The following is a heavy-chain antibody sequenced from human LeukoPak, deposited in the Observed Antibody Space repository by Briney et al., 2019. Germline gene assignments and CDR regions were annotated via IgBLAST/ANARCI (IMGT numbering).Heavy chain of an antibody. D-gene: IGHD2/OR15-2a*01. V-gene: IGHV4-30-4*08. CDR2: IYYSGSS. J-gene: IGHJ4*02. Sequence: SETLSLTCTVSGGSISSGDYNLSWIRQPPGKGLEWIGYIYYSGSSFYNPSLKSRVTISVDTSKNHVSLNLSSVTAADTAVYYCARGNNPYYFDYWGQGTLVTVSS. CDR1: GGSISSGDYN. CDR3: ARGNNPYYFDY.